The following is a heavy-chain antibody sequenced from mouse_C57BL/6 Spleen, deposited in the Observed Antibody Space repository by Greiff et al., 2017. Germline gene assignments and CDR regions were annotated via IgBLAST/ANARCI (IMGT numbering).Heavy chain of an antibody. D-gene: IGHD1-1*01. Sequence: EVHLVESGGGLVKPGGSLKLSCAASGFTFSSYAMSWVRQTPEKRLEWVATISDGGSYTYYPDNVKGRFTISRDNAKNNLYLQMSHLKSEDTAMYYCARDWGYGSSYWYFDVWGTGTTVTVSS. V-gene: IGHV5-4*01. CDR3: ARDWGYGSSYWYFDV. CDR2: ISDGGSYT. CDR1: GFTFSSYA. J-gene: IGHJ1*03.